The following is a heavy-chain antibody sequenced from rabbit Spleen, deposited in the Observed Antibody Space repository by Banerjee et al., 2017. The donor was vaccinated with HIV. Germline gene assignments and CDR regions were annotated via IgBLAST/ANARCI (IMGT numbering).Heavy chain of an antibody. Sequence: QEQLVESGGGLVQPGGSLKLSCKASGFDFSNYGVSWVRQASGKGLEWIGYIDPIFGRTYYASWVNGRFTISSHNAQNTLYLQLNSLTAADTATYFCVRDLGYDDYSEKGYFNLWGQGTLVTVS. J-gene: IGHJ4*01. V-gene: IGHV1S47*01. CDR3: VRDLGYDDYSEKGYFNL. CDR2: IDPIFGRT. CDR1: GFDFSNYG. D-gene: IGHD2-1*01.